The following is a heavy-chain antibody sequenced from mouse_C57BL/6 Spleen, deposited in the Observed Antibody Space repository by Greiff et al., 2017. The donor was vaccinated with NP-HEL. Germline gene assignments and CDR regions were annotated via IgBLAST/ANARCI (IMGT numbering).Heavy chain of an antibody. CDR3: ARRDYGSSYFDY. Sequence: VKLQESGPELVKPGASVKISCKASGYAFSSSWMNWVKQRPGKGLEWIGRIYPGDGDTNYNGKFKGKATLTADKSSSTAYMQLSSLTSEDSAVYFCARRDYGSSYFDYWGQGTTLTVSS. CDR2: IYPGDGDT. CDR1: GYAFSSSW. V-gene: IGHV1-82*01. J-gene: IGHJ2*01. D-gene: IGHD1-1*01.